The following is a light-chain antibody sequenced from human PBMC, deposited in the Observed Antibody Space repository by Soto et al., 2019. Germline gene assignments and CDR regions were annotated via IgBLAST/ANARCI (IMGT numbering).Light chain of an antibody. V-gene: IGKV3-15*01. CDR2: GAC. CDR1: QSVGNN. J-gene: IGKJ5*01. Sequence: EIVMTQSPGTLSVSPGERVTLSCRASQSVGNNLAWHQQKPGQAPRLIIYGACTSATGFPARFSGGGSGTEFTLTISILQSEDFAVYYCQQYNGWQITFGQGTRLEIK. CDR3: QQYNGWQIT.